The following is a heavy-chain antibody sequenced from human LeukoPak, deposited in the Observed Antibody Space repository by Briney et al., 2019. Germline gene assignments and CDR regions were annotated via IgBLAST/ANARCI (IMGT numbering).Heavy chain of an antibody. CDR3: ARDDCGNTCYPGGY. V-gene: IGHV1-3*01. J-gene: IGHJ4*02. Sequence: ASVNVSFKASVYTFTNYVLHWVRPAPGQRPEWMGWINSCNGDTKYSQNFQDRVTINRDTTASTAYMELSSLTSVHTALYHCARDDCGNTCYPGGYWGQGARVTVSS. CDR1: VYTFTNYV. CDR2: INSCNGDT. D-gene: IGHD2-2*01.